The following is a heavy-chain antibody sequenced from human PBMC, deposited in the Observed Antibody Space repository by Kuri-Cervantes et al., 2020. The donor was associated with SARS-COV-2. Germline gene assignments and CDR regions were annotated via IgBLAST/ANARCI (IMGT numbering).Heavy chain of an antibody. Sequence: ASGFTFSGYALHWVRQAPGKGLDRVTVMSFDRSNKYFADSVKGRFTISRDNSENTLYLQMNSLRAEDTAVYYCAGTKWGKTYFDYWGQGTLVTVSS. J-gene: IGHJ4*02. CDR3: AGTKWGKTYFDY. V-gene: IGHV3-30*14. CDR1: GFTFSGYA. CDR2: MSFDRSNK. D-gene: IGHD7-27*01.